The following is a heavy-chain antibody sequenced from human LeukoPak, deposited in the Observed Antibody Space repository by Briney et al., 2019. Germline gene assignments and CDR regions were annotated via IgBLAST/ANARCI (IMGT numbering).Heavy chain of an antibody. J-gene: IGHJ4*02. CDR1: GFTFSTYA. D-gene: IGHD6-13*01. Sequence: GGSLRLSCAASGFTFSTYAMHWVRQAPGKGLEWVAGISYDGSNEYYADSVKGRFPISRDNSKNTLYLQMSSLRVEDTAVYYCARLAAPVTVALYHFDYWGQGTLVTVSS. CDR3: ARLAAPVTVALYHFDY. V-gene: IGHV3-30-3*01. CDR2: ISYDGSNE.